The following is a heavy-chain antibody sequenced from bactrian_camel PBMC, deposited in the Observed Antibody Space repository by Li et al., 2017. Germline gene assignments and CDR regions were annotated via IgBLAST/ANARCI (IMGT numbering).Heavy chain of an antibody. Sequence: VQLVESGGGSVQAGGSLRLSCVAARAISPTYCMAWFRQAPGKQREGVVSIDSNGNPNYAHSVRGRFTASRDSAKNTLYLQMSSLKPEDTAMYYCAAGIWVDSCPQRLERHDFGYRGQGTQVTVS. CDR3: AAGIWVDSCPQRLERHDFGY. D-gene: IGHD3*01. V-gene: IGHV3S53*01. CDR1: RAISPTYC. J-gene: IGHJ6*01. CDR2: IDSNGNP.